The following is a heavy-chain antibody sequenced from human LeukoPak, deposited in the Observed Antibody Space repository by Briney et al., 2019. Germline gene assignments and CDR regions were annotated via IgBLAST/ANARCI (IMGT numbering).Heavy chain of an antibody. CDR1: RGSISSSSYY. D-gene: IGHD3-22*01. V-gene: IGHV4-39*01. J-gene: IGHJ4*02. Sequence: SETLSLTCTVSRGSISSSSYYWGWIRQPPGKGLEWLGSIYYSGSIYYNPSLKSRATLSVDTSKSQFSLKLSSVTAADTAVYYCARLLYDSRGYYYFDYWGQGTLVTVSS. CDR3: ARLLYDSRGYYYFDY. CDR2: IYYSGSI.